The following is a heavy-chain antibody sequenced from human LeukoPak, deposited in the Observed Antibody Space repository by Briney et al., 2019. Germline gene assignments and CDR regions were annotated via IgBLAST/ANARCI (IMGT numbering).Heavy chain of an antibody. CDR2: INHSGST. J-gene: IGHJ6*03. V-gene: IGHV4-34*01. CDR1: GGSFSGYY. Sequence: PSETLSLTCAVYGGSFSGYYWSWIRQPPGKGLEWIGEINHSGSTNYNPSLKSRVTISVDTSKNQFSLKLSSVTAADTAVYYCARGRVSSSWQYYYYYYYMDVWGKGTTVTVSS. CDR3: ARGRVSSSWQYYYYYYYMDV. D-gene: IGHD6-13*01.